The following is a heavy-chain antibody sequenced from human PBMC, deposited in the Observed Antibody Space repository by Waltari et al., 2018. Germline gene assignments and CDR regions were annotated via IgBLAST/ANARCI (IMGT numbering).Heavy chain of an antibody. D-gene: IGHD2-2*01. CDR1: GFTFSSYA. V-gene: IGHV3-23*01. CDR3: AKDKAAIVYWFDP. J-gene: IGHJ5*02. Sequence: EVQLLESGGGLVQPGGSLRLSCAASGFTFSSYAMSWVRQAPGKGLEWVSAIIGSGDATYYADSVKGRFTMSRDNSNNRLYLQMNSLRAEDTAIYYCAKDKAAIVYWFDPWGQGTLVTVSS. CDR2: IIGSGDAT.